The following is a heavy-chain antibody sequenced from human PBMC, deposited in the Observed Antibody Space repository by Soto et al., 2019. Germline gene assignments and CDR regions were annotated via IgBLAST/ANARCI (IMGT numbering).Heavy chain of an antibody. V-gene: IGHV5-10-1*04. J-gene: IGHJ6*02. CDR3: ARHAPRGGRYYYYGMDV. CDR2: IDPSDSYT. CDR1: GYSFTSYW. D-gene: IGHD3-10*01. Sequence: TGESLKISCKGSGYSFTSYWISWVRQMPGKGLEWMGRIDPSDSYTNYSPSFQGQVTISADKSISTAYLQWSSLKASDTAMYYCARHAPRGGRYYYYGMDVWGQGTTVTVSS.